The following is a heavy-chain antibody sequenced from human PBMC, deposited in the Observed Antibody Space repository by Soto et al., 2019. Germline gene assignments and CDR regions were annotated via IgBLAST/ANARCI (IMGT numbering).Heavy chain of an antibody. Sequence: GGSLRLSCTASGFTFGDYAMSWVRQAPGKGLEWVGFIRSKAYGGTTEYAASVKGRFTISRDDSKSIAYLQMNSLKTEDTAVYYCTRVKLGIVATRALDYWGQGTLVTVSS. CDR1: GFTFGDYA. D-gene: IGHD5-12*01. J-gene: IGHJ4*02. CDR3: TRVKLGIVATRALDY. V-gene: IGHV3-49*04. CDR2: IRSKAYGGTT.